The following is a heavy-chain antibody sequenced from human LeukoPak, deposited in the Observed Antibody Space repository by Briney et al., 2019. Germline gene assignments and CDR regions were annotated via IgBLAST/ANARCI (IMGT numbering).Heavy chain of an antibody. V-gene: IGHV3-23*01. CDR3: ARWHDIGDFDY. CDR2: ISASGGST. D-gene: IGHD3-9*01. CDR1: GFTFSSSA. J-gene: IGHJ4*02. Sequence: GGSLRLSCAASGFTFSSSAMSWVRQVPGKGLEWVSGISASGGSTSYADSVRGRFTISRDNSKNTLYVQMNSLRAEDTAVYYCARWHDIGDFDYWGQGTLVTVSS.